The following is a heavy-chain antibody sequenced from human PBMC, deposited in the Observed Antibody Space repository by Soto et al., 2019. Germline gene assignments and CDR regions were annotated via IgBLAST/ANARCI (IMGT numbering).Heavy chain of an antibody. CDR3: ARAGHIVGATIDDP. V-gene: IGHV1-8*01. D-gene: IGHD1-26*01. CDR2: MNPNSGNT. Sequence: ASVKVSCKASGYTFTSYDINWVRQATGQGLEWMGWMNPNSGNTGYAQKFQGRVTMTRNTSISTAYMELSSLRSEDTAVYYCARAGHIVGATIDDPWGQGTLVTVSS. J-gene: IGHJ5*02. CDR1: GYTFTSYD.